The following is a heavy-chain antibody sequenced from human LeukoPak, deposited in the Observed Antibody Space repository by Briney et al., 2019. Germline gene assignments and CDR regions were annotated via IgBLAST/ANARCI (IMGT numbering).Heavy chain of an antibody. J-gene: IGHJ4*02. CDR3: AKDRPNYYDSSGHYYRRNGDY. CDR2: ITGNGAGT. Sequence: PGGSLRLSCAASGFTFNIYAMSWVRQAPGRGLEWASSITGNGAGTFYTDSVKGRFTISRDNSKNTLFLQMNSLRAEDTAIYYCAKDRPNYYDSSGHYYRRNGDYWGQGTLVTVSS. V-gene: IGHV3-23*01. D-gene: IGHD3-22*01. CDR1: GFTFNIYA.